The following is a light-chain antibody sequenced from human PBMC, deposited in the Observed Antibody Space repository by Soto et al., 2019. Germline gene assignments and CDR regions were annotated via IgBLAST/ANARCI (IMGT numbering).Light chain of an antibody. CDR3: HQTAANPWT. J-gene: IGKJ1*01. V-gene: IGKV1-39*01. CDR2: AAS. CDR1: QNIGVY. Sequence: DIQMTQSPSSLSASVGDRVTITCRASQNIGVYLNWYQKKPGKAPKLLIHAASSLHSGVPSTFSGSGSGTDFALTISSLQPEDFATYYCHQTAANPWTFAQGTQGGYQ.